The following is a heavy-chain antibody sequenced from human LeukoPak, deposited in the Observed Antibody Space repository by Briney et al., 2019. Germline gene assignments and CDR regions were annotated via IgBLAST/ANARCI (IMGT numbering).Heavy chain of an antibody. CDR1: GYTFTSYG. CDR3: ARALLYSSSWYNWFDP. CDR2: ISAYNGNT. J-gene: IGHJ5*02. V-gene: IGHV1-18*04. Sequence: ASVKVSCKASGYTFTSYGISWVRQAPGQGLEWMGRISAYNGNTNYAQKLQGRVTMTTDTSTSTAYMELRSLRSDDTAVYYCARALLYSSSWYNWFDPWGQGTLVTVSS. D-gene: IGHD6-13*01.